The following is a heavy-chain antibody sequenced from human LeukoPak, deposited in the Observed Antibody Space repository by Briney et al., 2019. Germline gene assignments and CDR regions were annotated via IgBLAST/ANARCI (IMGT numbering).Heavy chain of an antibody. CDR3: AKLLRYSDQGAFDI. V-gene: IGHV3-66*04. CDR1: GFTVSRDY. J-gene: IGHJ3*02. Sequence: PGGSLRLSCAASGFTVSRDYMSWVRQAPGKGLEWVSFIYSDGTTFYADSVKGRFTISRDNSKNTLYLQMNSLRAEDTAVYYCAKLLRYSDQGAFDIWGQGTMVTVSS. D-gene: IGHD3-9*01. CDR2: IYSDGTT.